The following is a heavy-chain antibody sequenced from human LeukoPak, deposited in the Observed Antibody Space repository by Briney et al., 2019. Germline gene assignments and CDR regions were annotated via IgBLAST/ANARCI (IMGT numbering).Heavy chain of an antibody. CDR1: GFTFGDYA. V-gene: IGHV3-49*04. D-gene: IGHD3-10*01. CDR3: LRGVGGRFVELDY. J-gene: IGHJ4*02. Sequence: GGSLRLSCTASGFTFGDYAMSWVRQAPGKGLEWVGFIRSKAYGRITECAASVKGRFTISRDDSKSIAYLQMNSLKTEDTAVYYCLRGVGGRFVELDYWGQGTLVTVSS. CDR2: IRSKAYGRIT.